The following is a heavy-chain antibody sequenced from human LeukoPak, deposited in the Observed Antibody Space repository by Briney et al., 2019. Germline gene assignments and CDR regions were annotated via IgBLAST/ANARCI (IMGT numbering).Heavy chain of an antibody. Sequence: GGSLRLSCAASGFTFSSYSMNWVRQAPGKGLEWVSYISSSSSTIYYADSVKGRFTISRDNAKNSLYLQMNSLRAEDTAVYYCARDCSSTSCYFLAEAWGQGTLVTVSS. CDR1: GFTFSSYS. D-gene: IGHD2-2*01. J-gene: IGHJ4*02. CDR3: ARDCSSTSCYFLAEA. V-gene: IGHV3-48*01. CDR2: ISSSSSTI.